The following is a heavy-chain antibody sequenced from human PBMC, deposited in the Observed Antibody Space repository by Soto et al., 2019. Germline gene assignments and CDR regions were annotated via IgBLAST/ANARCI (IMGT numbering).Heavy chain of an antibody. CDR3: AKTVPATNY. Sequence: LRLSCAASGFTFSNYAMIWVRQAPGKGLEWVSAISGGGDTTYYADSVKGRFTISRDNSKNTLYLQMNSLRGEDTALYYCAKTVPATNYWGQGTLVTVSS. CDR1: GFTFSNYA. V-gene: IGHV3-23*01. CDR2: ISGGGDTT. J-gene: IGHJ4*02. D-gene: IGHD6-19*01.